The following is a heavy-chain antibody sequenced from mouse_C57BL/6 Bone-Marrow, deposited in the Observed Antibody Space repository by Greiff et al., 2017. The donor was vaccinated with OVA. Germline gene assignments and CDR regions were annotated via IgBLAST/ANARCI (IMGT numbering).Heavy chain of an antibody. CDR3: ARGQLRLDY. Sequence: QVQLKQPGAELVKPGASVKLSCKASGYTFTSYWMQWVKQRPGQGLEWIGEIDPSDSYTNYNQKFKGKATLTVDTSSSTAYMQLSSLTSEDSAVYYCARGQLRLDYWGQGTTLTVSS. J-gene: IGHJ2*01. CDR2: IDPSDSYT. CDR1: GYTFTSYW. V-gene: IGHV1-50*01. D-gene: IGHD3-2*02.